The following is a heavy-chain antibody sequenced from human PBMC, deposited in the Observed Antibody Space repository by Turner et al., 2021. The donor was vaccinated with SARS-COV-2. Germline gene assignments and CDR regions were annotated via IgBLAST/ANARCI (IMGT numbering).Heavy chain of an antibody. Sequence: QVQLVESGGGVVQPGRSLRLPCAASGFTFNTYAMHWFRQAPGKGLGWVAVITYDESTKFYADSVKGRLDISRDNSKSSLYVQMNSLRVEDTAVYYCARSRDGYIHSWGQGTLVIVSS. CDR2: ITYDESTK. CDR1: GFTFNTYA. CDR3: ARSRDGYIHS. D-gene: IGHD2-2*01. J-gene: IGHJ4*02. V-gene: IGHV3-30*09.